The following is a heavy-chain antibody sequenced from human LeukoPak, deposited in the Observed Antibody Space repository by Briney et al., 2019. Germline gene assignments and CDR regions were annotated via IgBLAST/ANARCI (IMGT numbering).Heavy chain of an antibody. D-gene: IGHD3-3*01. Sequence: GGSLRLSCAASGFTFGTFAFSWVRQAPGKGLEWVSSITGDDSTYYADSVKGRFTISRDTSSNTLYLQMNSLRAEDTALYYCAKGQYDFRDYWGQGTLVTVSS. J-gene: IGHJ4*02. CDR3: AKGQYDFRDY. V-gene: IGHV3-23*01. CDR2: ITGDDST. CDR1: GFTFGTFA.